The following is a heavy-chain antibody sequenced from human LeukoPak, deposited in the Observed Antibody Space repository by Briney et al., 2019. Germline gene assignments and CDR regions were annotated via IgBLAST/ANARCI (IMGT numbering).Heavy chain of an antibody. Sequence: ASVKVSCKASGYTFTGYYMQWVRQAPGQGLEWMGWINPNSGGTNYAQKFQGRVTMTRDTSISTAYMELSRLRSDDTAVYYCARIVVVPAAICCYFDYWGQGTLVTVSS. CDR2: INPNSGGT. D-gene: IGHD2-2*01. CDR3: ARIVVVPAAICCYFDY. J-gene: IGHJ4*02. CDR1: GYTFTGYY. V-gene: IGHV1-2*02.